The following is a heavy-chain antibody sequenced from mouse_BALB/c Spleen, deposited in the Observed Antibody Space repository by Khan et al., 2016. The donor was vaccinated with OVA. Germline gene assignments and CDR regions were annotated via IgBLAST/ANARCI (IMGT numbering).Heavy chain of an antibody. CDR3: ARHVIPRNYGMDY. Sequence: EVQLVESGGGLVQPGGSLKLSCTASGLTFSTYTMSWVRQNPEKRLEWVAYISNGGGSTYYSDIVKGRFTISRDNAKNTLYLQMSSLKSEDTAMYYCARHVIPRNYGMDYGGQGTSVTVSS. V-gene: IGHV5-12-2*01. CDR2: ISNGGGST. CDR1: GLTFSTYT. J-gene: IGHJ4*01.